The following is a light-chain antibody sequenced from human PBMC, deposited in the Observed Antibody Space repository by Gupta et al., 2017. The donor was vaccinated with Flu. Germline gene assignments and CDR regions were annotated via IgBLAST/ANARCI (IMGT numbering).Light chain of an antibody. V-gene: IGKV3-15*01. Sequence: TLSVSPGERATLSCRASESVSSNLAWYQQKPGQAPRLLIYGASTRATGIPVRFSASGSGTEFTLTISSLQSEDFAVYYCQQYNNWPPMYTFGQGTKLEIK. CDR3: QQYNNWPPMYT. CDR2: GAS. J-gene: IGKJ2*01. CDR1: ESVSSN.